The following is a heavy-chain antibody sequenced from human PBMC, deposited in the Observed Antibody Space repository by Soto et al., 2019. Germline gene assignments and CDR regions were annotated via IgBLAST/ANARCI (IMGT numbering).Heavy chain of an antibody. CDR3: AKADGQQWLLPHLEN. CDR2: ISCCGGTA. D-gene: IGHD6-19*01. J-gene: IGHJ4*02. CDR1: GFNFNKYA. Sequence: EVQLLESGGGLVRPGESLRLSCAASGFNFNKYAMSWVRQAPGEGLGWVSGISCCGGTASYADSVKGRFTIARDDAKNTLYLDMNSLRVEDTAEYYCAKADGQQWLLPHLENWGRGTLVTVS. V-gene: IGHV3-23*01.